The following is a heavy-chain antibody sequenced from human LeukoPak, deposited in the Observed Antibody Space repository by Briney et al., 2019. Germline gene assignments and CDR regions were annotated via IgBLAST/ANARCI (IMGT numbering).Heavy chain of an antibody. V-gene: IGHV3-21*01. Sequence: GGSLRLSCAVSGFTFTSYNMNWVRQAPGKGLAWVSSITITSDYKYYADTVKGRFTISRDNAKNSLYLQMSSQRAEDTAVYYCARLRLGELSLLDYWGQGTLVTVSS. D-gene: IGHD3-16*02. CDR2: ITITSDYK. J-gene: IGHJ4*02. CDR1: GFTFTSYN. CDR3: ARLRLGELSLLDY.